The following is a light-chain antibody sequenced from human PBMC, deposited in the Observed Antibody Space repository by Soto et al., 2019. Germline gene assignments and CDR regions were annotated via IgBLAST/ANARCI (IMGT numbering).Light chain of an antibody. J-gene: IGKJ4*01. CDR1: QSVSRY. CDR3: QQCGNWPLT. V-gene: IGKV3-11*01. Sequence: EIVLTQSPATLSLSPGERATLSCRASQSVSRYFAWYQQKPGQAPRLLIYDASNRATGIPVRFSGSGSGTDFTLTISSLEPEDFAVYYCQQCGNWPLTFGGGTKVEIK. CDR2: DAS.